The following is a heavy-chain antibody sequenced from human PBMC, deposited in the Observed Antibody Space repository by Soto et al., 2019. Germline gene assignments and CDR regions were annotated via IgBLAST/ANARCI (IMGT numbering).Heavy chain of an antibody. V-gene: IGHV1-69*13. D-gene: IGHD3-22*01. CDR2: IIPIFGTA. Sequence: GASVKVSCKASGGAFSSYTISWVRQAPGQGLEWMGGIIPIFGTANYAQKFQGRVTITADESTSTAYMELSSLRSGDTAVYYCARDKSYNYYDSSGYYYSYYRMDVWGQGTTVTVSS. CDR1: GGAFSSYT. CDR3: ARDKSYNYYDSSGYYYSYYRMDV. J-gene: IGHJ6*02.